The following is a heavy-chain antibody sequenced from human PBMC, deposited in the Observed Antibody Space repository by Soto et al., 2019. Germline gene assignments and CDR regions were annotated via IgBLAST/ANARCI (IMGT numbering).Heavy chain of an antibody. J-gene: IGHJ4*02. D-gene: IGHD6-6*01. Sequence: ASVKVSCKASGGTFSSYAISWVRQAPGQGLEWMGGIIPIFGTANYAQKFQGRVTITADEFTSTAYMELSSLRSEDTAVYYCARDSEYSSSDRFDYWGQGTLVTVSS. CDR2: IIPIFGTA. CDR3: ARDSEYSSSDRFDY. V-gene: IGHV1-69*13. CDR1: GGTFSSYA.